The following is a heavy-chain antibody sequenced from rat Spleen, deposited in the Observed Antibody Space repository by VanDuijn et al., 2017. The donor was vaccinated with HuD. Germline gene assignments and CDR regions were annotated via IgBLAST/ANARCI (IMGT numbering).Heavy chain of an antibody. V-gene: IGHV5-27*01. CDR3: TTAWVLNY. CDR2: ISPSGGTT. Sequence: EVQVVESGGGFVQPGRSLKLSCAASGFTFSDYYMAWVRQAPTKGLEWVASISPSGGTTYYRDSVKGRFTVSRDNAKSTLYLQMDSLRSEDTATYYCTTAWVLNYWGQGVMVTVSS. J-gene: IGHJ2*01. D-gene: IGHD1-7*01. CDR1: GFTFSDYY.